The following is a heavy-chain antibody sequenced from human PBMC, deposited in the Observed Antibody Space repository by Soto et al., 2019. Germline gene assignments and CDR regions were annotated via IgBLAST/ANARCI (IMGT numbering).Heavy chain of an antibody. CDR2: ISPYNGNT. V-gene: IGHV1-18*01. CDR3: ARGRDYGDFYFDY. D-gene: IGHD4-17*01. Sequence: QVQLVQSGAEVKKPGASVKVSCRASGYNFTDFGISWVRQAPGQGLEWVGWISPYNGNTQYVENLQGRVTMTTDTSTNTAYMELRSLRPDDTAVYYCARGRDYGDFYFDYWGQGTLVTVSS. J-gene: IGHJ4*02. CDR1: GYNFTDFG.